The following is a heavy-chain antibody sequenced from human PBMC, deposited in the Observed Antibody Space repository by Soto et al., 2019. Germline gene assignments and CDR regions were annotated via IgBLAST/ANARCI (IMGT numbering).Heavy chain of an antibody. D-gene: IGHD2-2*03. CDR3: ARDRIEELWIMSRAFDI. J-gene: IGHJ3*02. V-gene: IGHV1-69*08. CDR1: GGTFSSYT. Sequence: QVKLVQSGAEVKKPGSSVKVSCKASGGTFSSYTIRWVRQAPGQWLEWRGRIIPILGIANYAQKFQGRVTITADKSTSTAYMELSSLRSEDTAVYYCARDRIEELWIMSRAFDIWGQGTMVTVSS. CDR2: IIPILGIA.